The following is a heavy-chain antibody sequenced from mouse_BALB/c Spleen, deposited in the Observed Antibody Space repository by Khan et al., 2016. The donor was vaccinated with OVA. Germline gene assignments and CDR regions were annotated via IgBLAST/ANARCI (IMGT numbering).Heavy chain of an antibody. Sequence: QVQLQQPGPELVRPGVSVKISCKGSGYTFTDYGMHWVRQSPAKSLEWIGVITTYSGDTNYNQKFKGKATMTVDKSSSTAYMELARLTAADSAIYYCARLTRRLDYWGQGTSVTVSS. CDR2: ITTYSGDT. CDR3: ARLTRRLDY. J-gene: IGHJ4*01. CDR1: GYTFTDYG. V-gene: IGHV1S137*01.